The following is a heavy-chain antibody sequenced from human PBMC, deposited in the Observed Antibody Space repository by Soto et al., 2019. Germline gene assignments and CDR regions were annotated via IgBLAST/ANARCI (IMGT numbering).Heavy chain of an antibody. Sequence: SETLSLTCPVSGGSFSPNYWSWIRQPPGKGLEWVGYIYYGGSTSYNPSLKSRVTISLETSKSQFSLRLSSVTAADTAVYYCAVTWHYDSSGYRLPPPFFDYWGQGTLVTVSS. CDR3: AVTWHYDSSGYRLPPPFFDY. J-gene: IGHJ4*02. CDR1: GGSFSPNY. V-gene: IGHV4-59*08. D-gene: IGHD3-22*01. CDR2: IYYGGST.